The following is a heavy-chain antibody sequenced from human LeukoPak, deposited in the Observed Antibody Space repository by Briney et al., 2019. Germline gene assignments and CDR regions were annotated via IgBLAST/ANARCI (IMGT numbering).Heavy chain of an antibody. Sequence: PGGSLRLSCAASGFTFSSYAMSWVRQAPGKGLEWVSAISGSGGSTYYADSVKGRFTISRDNSKNTLYLQMNSLRAEDTAVYYCAKGGYGDHPRVLVEYYFDYWGQGTLVTVSS. J-gene: IGHJ4*02. CDR1: GFTFSSYA. CDR2: ISGSGGST. V-gene: IGHV3-23*01. D-gene: IGHD4-17*01. CDR3: AKGGYGDHPRVLVEYYFDY.